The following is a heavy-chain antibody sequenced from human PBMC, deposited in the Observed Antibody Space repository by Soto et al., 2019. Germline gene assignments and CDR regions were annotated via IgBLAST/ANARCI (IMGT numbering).Heavy chain of an antibody. Sequence: PGGSLRLSCAASGFTFSGSAMHWVRQASGKGLEWVGRIRSKANNYATAYAASVKGRFSISRDDSKNTAYLQMNSLRTEDTAVYYCIRSIFRLRGTYSDYEAFDPWGHGTLVTVSS. CDR3: IRSIFRLRGTYSDYEAFDP. CDR2: IRSKANNYAT. V-gene: IGHV3-73*01. CDR1: GFTFSGSA. J-gene: IGHJ5*02. D-gene: IGHD4-17*01.